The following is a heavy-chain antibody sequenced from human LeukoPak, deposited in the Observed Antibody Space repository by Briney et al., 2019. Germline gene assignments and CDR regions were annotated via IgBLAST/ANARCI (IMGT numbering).Heavy chain of an antibody. CDR2: ISAYNGDT. CDR1: GYTFTSYG. D-gene: IGHD3-16*01. CDR3: ARDEGVGERGAY. V-gene: IGHV1-18*01. Sequence: ASVKVSCKASGYTFTSYGISWVRQAPGQGLEWMGWISAYNGDTNYAQKLQDRVTMTTDTSTSTAYMELRSLRSDDTPMYYCARDEGVGERGAYWGQGTLVTVSS. J-gene: IGHJ4*02.